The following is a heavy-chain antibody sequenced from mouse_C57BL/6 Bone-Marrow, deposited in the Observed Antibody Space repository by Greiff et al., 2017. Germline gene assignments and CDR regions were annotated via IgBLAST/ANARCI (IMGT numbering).Heavy chain of an antibody. D-gene: IGHD2-5*01. V-gene: IGHV1-50*01. J-gene: IGHJ4*01. CDR2: IDPSDSYT. Sequence: QVQLQQPGAELVKPGASVKMSCKASGYTFTSYWMQWVKQRPGQGLVWIGEIDPSDSYTNYNQKFKGKATLTVDTASSTAYMQLSSLTSEDSAVYYCARVDSNFAMDYWGQGTAVTVSS. CDR3: ARVDSNFAMDY. CDR1: GYTFTSYW.